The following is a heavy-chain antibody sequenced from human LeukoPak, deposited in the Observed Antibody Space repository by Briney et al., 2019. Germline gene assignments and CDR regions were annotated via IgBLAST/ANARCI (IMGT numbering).Heavy chain of an antibody. CDR3: ARYYDSSGYHFDY. CDR1: GASISSYY. V-gene: IGHV4-59*08. Sequence: SETLSLTCTVSGASISSYYWSWIRQPPGKGLEWIGYINYSGSTNYNPSLKSRVTISVDTSKNQFSLKLSSVTAADTAVYYCARYYDSSGYHFDYWGQGTLVTVSS. D-gene: IGHD3-22*01. J-gene: IGHJ4*02. CDR2: INYSGST.